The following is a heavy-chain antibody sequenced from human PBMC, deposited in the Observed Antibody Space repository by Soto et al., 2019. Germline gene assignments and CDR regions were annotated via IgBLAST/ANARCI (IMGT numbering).Heavy chain of an antibody. CDR1: GFTFSSYG. J-gene: IGHJ4*02. V-gene: IGHV3-30*18. Sequence: QVQLVESGGGVVQPGRSLRLSCAASGFTFSSYGMHWVRQAPGKGLEWVAVISYDGSNKYYADSVKGRLTISRDNSKNTLYLKMNSLRAEDTVVYYCAKDQYDILTGYYNEGFDYWCQVTLVTVSS. CDR2: ISYDGSNK. CDR3: AKDQYDILTGYYNEGFDY. D-gene: IGHD3-9*01.